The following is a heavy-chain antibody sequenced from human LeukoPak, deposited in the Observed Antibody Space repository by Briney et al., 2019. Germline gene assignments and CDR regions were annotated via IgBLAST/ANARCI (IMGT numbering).Heavy chain of an antibody. CDR3: AGGRVDTATTI. V-gene: IGHV3-30*04. D-gene: IGHD5-18*01. CDR2: ISYDGSNK. Sequence: GRSLRLSCAASGVTFSSYAMRWVRQAPGKGREWVAVISYDGSNKYYADSVKSRSNISRDNSNNTLYLQMTSQRAEDTAVYDCAGGRVDTATTIWGQGTLVTVSS. J-gene: IGHJ4*02. CDR1: GVTFSSYA.